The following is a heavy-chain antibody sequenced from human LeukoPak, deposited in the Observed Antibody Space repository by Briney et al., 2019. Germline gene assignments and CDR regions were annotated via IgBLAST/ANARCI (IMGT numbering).Heavy chain of an antibody. Sequence: GRSLRLSCAASGFTFSSYAMHWVRQAPGKGLEWVAVISYDGSNKYYADSVKGRFTISRDNSKNTLYLQMNSLRAEDTAVYYCARGEYFQHWGQGTLVTVSS. V-gene: IGHV3-30*04. CDR3: ARGEYFQH. J-gene: IGHJ1*01. CDR1: GFTFSSYA. CDR2: ISYDGSNK.